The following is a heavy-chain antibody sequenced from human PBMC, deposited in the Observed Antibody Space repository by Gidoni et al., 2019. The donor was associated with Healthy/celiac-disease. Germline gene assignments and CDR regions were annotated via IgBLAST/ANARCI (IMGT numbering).Heavy chain of an antibody. J-gene: IGHJ4*02. CDR1: GFTFDDYA. V-gene: IGHV3-9*01. Sequence: EVQLVESGGGLVQPGRSLRLSCAASGFTFDDYAMHWVRQAPGKGLDGVSGISWNSGSIGYADSVKGRFTISRDNAKNSLYLQMNSLRAEDTALYYCAKDNGGAVAGTLDYWGQGTLVTVSS. D-gene: IGHD6-19*01. CDR3: AKDNGGAVAGTLDY. CDR2: ISWNSGSI.